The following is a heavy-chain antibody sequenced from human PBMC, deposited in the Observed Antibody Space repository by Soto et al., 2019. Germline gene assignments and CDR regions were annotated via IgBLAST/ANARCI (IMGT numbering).Heavy chain of an antibody. CDR3: ARGIGDGYNYYFDY. J-gene: IGHJ4*02. CDR1: GYTFTSYA. CDR2: INAGNGNT. Sequence: ASVKVSCKASGYTFTSYAMHWVRQAPGQRLEWMGWINAGNGNTKYSQKFQGRVTITRDTSASTAYMELSSLRSEDTAVYYCARGIGDGYNYYFDYWGQGTLVTVSS. D-gene: IGHD5-12*01. V-gene: IGHV1-3*01.